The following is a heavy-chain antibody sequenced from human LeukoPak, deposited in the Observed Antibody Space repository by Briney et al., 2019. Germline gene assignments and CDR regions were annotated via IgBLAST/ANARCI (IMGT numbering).Heavy chain of an antibody. Sequence: GGSLRLSCAASGFTFSSYGMHWVRQAPGKGLEWVAVISYDGSNKYYADSVKGRFTISRDNSKDTPYLQMNSLRAEDTAVYYCAKDRCSSTSCHLDYWGQGTLVTVSS. J-gene: IGHJ4*02. CDR2: ISYDGSNK. CDR3: AKDRCSSTSCHLDY. V-gene: IGHV3-30*18. CDR1: GFTFSSYG. D-gene: IGHD2-2*01.